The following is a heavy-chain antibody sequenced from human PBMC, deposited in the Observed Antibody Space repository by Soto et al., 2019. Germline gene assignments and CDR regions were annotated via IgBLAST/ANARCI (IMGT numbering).Heavy chain of an antibody. Sequence: ASVKVSCKASGYTFTSYGISWVRQAPGQGLEWMGWISAYNGNTNYAQKLQGRVTMTTDTSTSTAYMELRSLRSDDTAVYYCARDGKLVPAAMGGYSSSWEHYYFDYWGQGTLVTVSS. J-gene: IGHJ4*02. V-gene: IGHV1-18*01. CDR2: ISAYNGNT. CDR1: GYTFTSYG. D-gene: IGHD6-13*01. CDR3: ARDGKLVPAAMGGYSSSWEHYYFDY.